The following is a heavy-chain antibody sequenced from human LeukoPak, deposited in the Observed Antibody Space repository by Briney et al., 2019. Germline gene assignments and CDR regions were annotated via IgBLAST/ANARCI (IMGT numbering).Heavy chain of an antibody. D-gene: IGHD3-3*02. CDR1: GYTFIGYY. J-gene: IGHJ3*02. CDR2: VSPSHTTR. Sequence: ASVKVSCKASGYTFIGYYIHWVRQAPGQGLEWMGWVSPSHTTRVYAQQFQGRVTMTADTNTNTVSMELRSLRSDDTAVYFCARDYILPLETDNGDGFAIWGQGTVVSVSS. CDR3: ARDYILPLETDNGDGFAI. V-gene: IGHV1-18*04.